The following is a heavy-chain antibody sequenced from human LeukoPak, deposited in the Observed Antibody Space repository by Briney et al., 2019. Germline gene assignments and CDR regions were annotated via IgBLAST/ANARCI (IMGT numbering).Heavy chain of an antibody. Sequence: GGSLRLSCAASGFTFSGAWMHWVRQDPGKGLVWVSLIKSDGSAIYADSVKGRLTMSRDNAKSTVYLQMNSLRAEDTAVYYCARDYYYSVDYWGQGTLVTVSS. CDR1: GFTFSGAW. J-gene: IGHJ4*02. V-gene: IGHV3-74*01. D-gene: IGHD3-22*01. CDR2: IKSDGSA. CDR3: ARDYYYSVDY.